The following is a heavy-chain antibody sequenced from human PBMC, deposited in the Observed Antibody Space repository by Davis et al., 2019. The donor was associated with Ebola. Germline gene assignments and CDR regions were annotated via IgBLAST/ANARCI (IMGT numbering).Heavy chain of an antibody. CDR3: ARDLERFGELLVAGVNWFDP. CDR1: GYFFTGFY. V-gene: IGHV1-2*06. Sequence: ASVKVSCKASGYFFTGFYMHWVRQAPGQGLEWMGRLNPNNGLANYAQNFQGRVTMTTETSISTAYMELSRLRSDDTAVYYCARDLERFGELLVAGVNWFDPWGQGTLVTVSS. CDR2: LNPNNGLA. D-gene: IGHD3-10*01. J-gene: IGHJ5*02.